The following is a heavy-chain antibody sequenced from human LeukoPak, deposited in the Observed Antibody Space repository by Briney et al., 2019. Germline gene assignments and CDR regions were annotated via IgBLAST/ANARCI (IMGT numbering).Heavy chain of an antibody. CDR3: AKDGGLRILGYSYGYGDGDYFDY. Sequence: GGSLTLSCVASGFSFSGHAIHWVRQAPGKGLEWVALISYNGGRKDYADSVKGRFTIDRDNSKNTVYLQMNSLRAEDTAVYYCAKDGGLRILGYSYGYGDGDYFDYWGQGTLVTVSS. J-gene: IGHJ4*02. D-gene: IGHD5-18*01. CDR2: ISYNGGRK. CDR1: GFSFSGHA. V-gene: IGHV3-30*04.